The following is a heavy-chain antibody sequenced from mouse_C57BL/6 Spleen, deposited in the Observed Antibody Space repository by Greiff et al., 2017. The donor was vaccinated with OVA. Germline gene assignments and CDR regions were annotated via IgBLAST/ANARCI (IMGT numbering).Heavy chain of an antibody. CDR2: IRLKSDNYAS. CDR3: ASNDYDDGAWFDD. CDR1: GFTFSNYW. D-gene: IGHD2-4*01. V-gene: IGHV6-3*01. Sequence: EVQRVESGGGLVQPGGSMKLSCVASGFTFSNYWMNWVRQSPEKGLEWVAQIRLKSDNYASLYAESVKGRFTISRDDSKNSVYLQMNNLRAEDTGMYYCASNDYDDGAWFDDWGQGTLVTVSA. J-gene: IGHJ3*01.